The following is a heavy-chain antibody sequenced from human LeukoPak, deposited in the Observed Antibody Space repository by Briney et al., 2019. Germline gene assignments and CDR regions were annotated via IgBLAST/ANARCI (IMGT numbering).Heavy chain of an antibody. CDR2: IRYDGSNK. Sequence: PGGSLRLSCAVSGFTFSSYGMHWVRQAPGKGLEWVAFIRYDGSNKYYADSVKGRFTISRDNCKNTLYLQMNSLRAEDTAVYYCAKDLIWGIRSFDYWGQGTLVTVSS. D-gene: IGHD7-27*01. J-gene: IGHJ4*02. CDR3: AKDLIWGIRSFDY. V-gene: IGHV3-30*02. CDR1: GFTFSSYG.